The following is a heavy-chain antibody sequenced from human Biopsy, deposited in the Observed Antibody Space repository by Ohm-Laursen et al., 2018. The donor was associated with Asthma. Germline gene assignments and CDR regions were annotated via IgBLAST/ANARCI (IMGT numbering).Heavy chain of an antibody. V-gene: IGHV1-69*13. D-gene: IGHD6-19*01. CDR2: IMTVFGTT. J-gene: IGHJ6*04. CDR3: ARCQVGYSSGWSLLLKKIYYSGMDV. Sequence: SVKVSCKSPGGTFSNFAISWVRQAPGQGLEWLGGIMTVFGTTNYAQKVQGRVTITADESTSTAYMEVTSLRSEDTAIYYCARCQVGYSSGWSLLLKKIYYSGMDVWGEGTAVTVSS. CDR1: GGTFSNFA.